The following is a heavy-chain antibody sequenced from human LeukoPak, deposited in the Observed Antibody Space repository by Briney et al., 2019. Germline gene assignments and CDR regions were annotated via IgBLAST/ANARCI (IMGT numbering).Heavy chain of an antibody. Sequence: SETLSLTCTVSGGSISSYYWSWIRQPPGKGLEWIGYIYYSGSTNYNPSLKSRVTISVDTSKNQFSLKLSSVTAADTAVYYCARGGRYYGSGSYFSYWGQGTLVTVSS. CDR1: GGSISSYY. CDR3: ARGGRYYGSGSYFSY. J-gene: IGHJ4*02. V-gene: IGHV4-59*12. CDR2: IYYSGST. D-gene: IGHD3-10*01.